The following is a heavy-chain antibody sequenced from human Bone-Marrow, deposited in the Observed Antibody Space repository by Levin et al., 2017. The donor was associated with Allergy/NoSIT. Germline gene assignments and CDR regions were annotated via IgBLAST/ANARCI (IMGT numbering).Heavy chain of an antibody. V-gene: IGHV3-23*01. J-gene: IGHJ4*02. CDR1: GFTFSSYA. CDR2: IGDSAGRT. CDR3: AKLLRLGYSFGDRDY. D-gene: IGHD5-12*01. Sequence: PGGSLRLSCAASGFTFSSYAMSWVRQAPGKGLEWVSTIGDSAGRTYYTDYYADSVKGRLTISRDDSKNTLYLQMNSLRAEDTAVYYCAKLLRLGYSFGDRDYWGQGTLVTVSS.